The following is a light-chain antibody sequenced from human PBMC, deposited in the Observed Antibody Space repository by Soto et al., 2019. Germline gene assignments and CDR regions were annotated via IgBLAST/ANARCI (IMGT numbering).Light chain of an antibody. CDR3: AAWDDSLSSYV. J-gene: IGLJ1*01. CDR1: ISNIGSNY. Sequence: SVLTQPPSASGTPGQRVTISCSGSISNIGSNYVYWYQQLPGTAPKVLSNRNNQRPSGVPDRFSGSKSGTSASLAISGLRSEDEADYYCAAWDDSLSSYVFGTGTKLTVL. V-gene: IGLV1-47*01. CDR2: RNN.